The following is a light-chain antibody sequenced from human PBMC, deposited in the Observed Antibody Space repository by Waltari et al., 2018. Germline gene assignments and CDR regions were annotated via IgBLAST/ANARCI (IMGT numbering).Light chain of an antibody. V-gene: IGLV2-23*02. CDR2: DVN. J-gene: IGLJ3*02. Sequence: QSALTQTAPVSGSPGQAITIPGSGTPSDMGKYNLVSWYQQHPGKAPTLIIYDVNKRPSGVSNRFSGSKSGNTAFLTISGLQSADEADYYCCSYAGSAISMFGGGTKVTVL. CDR3: CSYAGSAISM. CDR1: PSDMGKYNL.